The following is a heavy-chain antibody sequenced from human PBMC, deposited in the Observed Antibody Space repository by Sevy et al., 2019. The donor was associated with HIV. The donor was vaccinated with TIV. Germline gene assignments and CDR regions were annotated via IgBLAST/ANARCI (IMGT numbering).Heavy chain of an antibody. D-gene: IGHD2-8*01. CDR2: LSFGCGKI. CDR1: GFAFYDYS. Sequence: GSLRLSCAASGFAFYDYSMSWIRQAPEKGLEWVATLSFGCGKINYADSVKGRFTISRDNSKNSFYLQMDNLRVEDTALYYCAREGCTRPHDYWGQGTRVTVSS. V-gene: IGHV3-23*01. CDR3: AREGCTRPHDY. J-gene: IGHJ4*02.